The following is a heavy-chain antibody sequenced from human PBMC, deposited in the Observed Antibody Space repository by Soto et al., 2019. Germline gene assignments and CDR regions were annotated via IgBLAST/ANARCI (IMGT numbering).Heavy chain of an antibody. Sequence: SETLSLTCTVSGGSISSDSYYWGWIRQSPERGLEWIASISYSGSTYYNPTLKSRLIISVDTSKSQFSLKLSSVTAADTAVYYRARDRYYASSGSNYWGQGTLVTVSS. CDR3: ARDRYYASSGSNY. CDR2: ISYSGST. V-gene: IGHV4-39*02. J-gene: IGHJ4*02. CDR1: GGSISSDSYY. D-gene: IGHD3-22*01.